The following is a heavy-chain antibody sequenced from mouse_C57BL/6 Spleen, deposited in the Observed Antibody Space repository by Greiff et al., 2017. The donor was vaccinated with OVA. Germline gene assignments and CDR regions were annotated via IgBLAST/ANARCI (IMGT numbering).Heavy chain of an antibody. Sequence: VQLQQSGPELVKPGASVKMSCKASGYTFTDYYMHWVKQTPGKGLEWIGEIYPGSGNTYYNEKFKGKATLTADTSSSTAYMQLSSLTSEDSAVYFCAYGYGFDYWGQGTTLTVSS. V-gene: IGHV1-83*01. J-gene: IGHJ2*01. CDR2: YPGSGNTY. CDR1: YTFTDYYM. CDR3: YGYGFDY. D-gene: IGHD2-2*01.